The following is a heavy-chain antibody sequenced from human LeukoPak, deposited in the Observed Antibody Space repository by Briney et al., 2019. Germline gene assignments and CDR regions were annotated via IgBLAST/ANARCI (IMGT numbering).Heavy chain of an antibody. J-gene: IGHJ6*04. V-gene: IGHV3-7*01. CDR1: GFTFSSYW. Sequence: PGGSLRLSRAASGFTFSSYWMSWVRQAPGKGLEWVANIKKDGSEKYYVDSVKGRFTISRDNAKTSLYLQMNSLRAEDTAVYYCAELGITMIGGVWGKGTTVTISS. CDR2: IKKDGSEK. D-gene: IGHD3-10*02. CDR3: AELGITMIGGV.